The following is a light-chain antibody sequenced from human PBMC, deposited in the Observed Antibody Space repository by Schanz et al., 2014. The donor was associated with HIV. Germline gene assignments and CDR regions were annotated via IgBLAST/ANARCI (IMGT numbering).Light chain of an antibody. CDR2: GAS. Sequence: EVVLTQSPGTLSVSPGERATLSCRASQTVSNNLAWYQQKPGQAPRLLIYGASTRVTGIPARFSGSGSGTEFTLTIRSLQSEDFAVYYCQQYGSSLYTFGQGTKLEIK. J-gene: IGKJ2*01. CDR3: QQYGSSLYT. V-gene: IGKV3-15*01. CDR1: QTVSNN.